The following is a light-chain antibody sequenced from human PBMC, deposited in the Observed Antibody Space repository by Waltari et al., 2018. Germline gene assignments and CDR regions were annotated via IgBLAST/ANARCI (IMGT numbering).Light chain of an antibody. J-gene: IGKJ1*01. CDR1: QRVSRA. CDR2: GAS. CDR3: QHYVRLPVT. V-gene: IGKV3-20*01. Sequence: EIVLTQSPGTLSLPPGGRVILSCRVSQRVSRALAWYQQKPGQAPRLLIYGASNRATGIPDRFSGSGSGTDFSLTISRLEPEDFAVYYCQHYVRLPVTFGQGTKVEIK.